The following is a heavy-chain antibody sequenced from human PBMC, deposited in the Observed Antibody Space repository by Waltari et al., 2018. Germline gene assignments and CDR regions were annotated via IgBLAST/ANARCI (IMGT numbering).Heavy chain of an antibody. Sequence: QVQLVESGGGVVQPGRSLRLSCAASGFTFSSYAMHWVRRAPGKGLEWVAVVWYDGSKRYEEECVKGRFTISRENSKNTLDLQMNSLRAEDTAVYYCARDEQQLDEYFQHWGQGTLVTVSS. CDR2: VWYDGSKR. CDR1: GFTFSSYA. V-gene: IGHV3-33*01. D-gene: IGHD6-13*01. CDR3: ARDEQQLDEYFQH. J-gene: IGHJ1*01.